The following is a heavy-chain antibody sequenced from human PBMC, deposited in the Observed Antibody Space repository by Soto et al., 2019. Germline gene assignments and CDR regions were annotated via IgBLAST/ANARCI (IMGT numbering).Heavy chain of an antibody. CDR2: VIPISGTA. D-gene: IGHD2-2*01. CDR1: GGTFSSYA. V-gene: IGHV1-69*01. CDR3: ARSQGSSTSLEIYYYYYDGMDV. Sequence: HVQLVQSGAEVKKPGSSVKVSCKASGGTFSSYAISWVRQAPGQGLEWMGGVIPISGTANYAQKFQGRVTITADESPSTAYMELSSLGSEDTAVYYCARSQGSSTSLEIYYYYYDGMDVWGQGTTVTVSS. J-gene: IGHJ6*02.